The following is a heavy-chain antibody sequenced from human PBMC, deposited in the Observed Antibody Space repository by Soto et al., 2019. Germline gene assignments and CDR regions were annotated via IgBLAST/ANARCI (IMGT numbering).Heavy chain of an antibody. D-gene: IGHD4-17*01. V-gene: IGHV6-1*01. CDR1: GDSVSSNSAA. CDR2: TYYRSKWYN. J-gene: IGHJ6*03. CDR3: ARSTGDYGDYWSFYYYYYMDV. Sequence: KQSQTLSLTCAISGDSVSSNSAAWNWIRQSPSRGLEWLGRTYYRSKWYNDYAVSVKSRITINPDTSKNQFSLQLNSVTPEDTAVYYCARSTGDYGDYWSFYYYYYMDVWGKGTTVTVSS.